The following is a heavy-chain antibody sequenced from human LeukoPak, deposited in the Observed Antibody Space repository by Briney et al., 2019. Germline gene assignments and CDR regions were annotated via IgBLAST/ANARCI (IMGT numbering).Heavy chain of an antibody. J-gene: IGHJ4*02. D-gene: IGHD5-24*01. CDR1: GFTFSSYW. CDR3: ARGGYNLAFAFDY. CDR2: INSDGSST. V-gene: IGHV3-74*01. Sequence: GGSLRLSCAASGFTFSSYWMHWVRQAPGKGLVWVSRINSDGSSTSYADSVKGRFTISRDNAKNTLYLQMNSLRAEDTAVYYCARGGYNLAFAFDYWGQGTLVTVPS.